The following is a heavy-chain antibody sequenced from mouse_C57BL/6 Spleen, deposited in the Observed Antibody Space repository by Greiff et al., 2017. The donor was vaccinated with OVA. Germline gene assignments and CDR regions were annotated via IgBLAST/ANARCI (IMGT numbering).Heavy chain of an antibody. Sequence: QVQLQQPGAELVKPGASVTLSCKASGYTFTSYWMHWVKQRPGQGLEWIGMIHPNSGSTNYNEKFKSKATLTVDKSSSTAYMQLSSLTSEDAAVYYCARSDYEGNAMDYWGQGTSVTVSS. CDR3: ARSDYEGNAMDY. J-gene: IGHJ4*01. D-gene: IGHD2-4*01. V-gene: IGHV1-64*01. CDR1: GYTFTSYW. CDR2: IHPNSGST.